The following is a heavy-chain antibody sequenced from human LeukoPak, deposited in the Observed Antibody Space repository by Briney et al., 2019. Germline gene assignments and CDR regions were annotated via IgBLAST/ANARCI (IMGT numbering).Heavy chain of an antibody. Sequence: GGSLRLSCAASGFTVSSNYMSLVRQAPGKGLEWVSVIYSGGSTYYADSVKGRFTISRDNSKNTLYLQMNSLRAEDTAVYYCARDLNYGDYLDYWGQGTLVTVSS. CDR1: GFTVSSNY. CDR2: IYSGGST. CDR3: ARDLNYGDYLDY. J-gene: IGHJ4*02. D-gene: IGHD4-17*01. V-gene: IGHV3-66*02.